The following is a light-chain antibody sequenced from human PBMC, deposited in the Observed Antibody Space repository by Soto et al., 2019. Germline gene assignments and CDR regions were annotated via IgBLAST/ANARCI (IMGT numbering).Light chain of an antibody. CDR3: QQYSDSSGA. V-gene: IGKV1-5*01. J-gene: IGKJ1*01. CDR2: DAS. Sequence: DIQMTQSPSTLSASLGDRVTITCRASQSISSVLAWYQQKPGKAPNLLIYDASNLESGVPLRFSGSGSGTDFTLTISSLQPDDFATYYCQQYSDSSGAFGQGTKVDIK. CDR1: QSISSV.